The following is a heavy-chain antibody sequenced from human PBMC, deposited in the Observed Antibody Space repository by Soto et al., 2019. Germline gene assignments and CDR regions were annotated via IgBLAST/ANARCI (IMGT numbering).Heavy chain of an antibody. CDR3: ARGRGGGNSDHFDY. V-gene: IGHV3-30*03. J-gene: IGHJ4*02. Sequence: QVQLVESGGGVVQPGRSLRLSCAASGFTFSSYGMHWVRQAPGKGLEWVAVISFDGSNKYYADSVKGRFTISRDNSKNTLYLQMNSLRAEDTAAYYCARGRGGGNSDHFDYWGQGTLVTVSS. CDR2: ISFDGSNK. D-gene: IGHD2-21*02. CDR1: GFTFSSYG.